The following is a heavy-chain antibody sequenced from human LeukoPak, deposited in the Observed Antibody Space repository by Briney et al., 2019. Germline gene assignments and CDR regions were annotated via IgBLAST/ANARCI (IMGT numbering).Heavy chain of an antibody. J-gene: IGHJ4*02. Sequence: ASVKVSCKASGYTFTGYYLHWVRQAPGQGLEWMGWINPDNGGTTYAQKFQGRVTITADKSTSTAYMELSSLRSEDTAVYYCAGPPYCGGDCYSSPLDPFDYWGRGTLVTVSS. CDR1: GYTFTGYY. V-gene: IGHV1-2*02. CDR2: INPDNGGT. D-gene: IGHD2-21*01. CDR3: AGPPYCGGDCYSSPLDPFDY.